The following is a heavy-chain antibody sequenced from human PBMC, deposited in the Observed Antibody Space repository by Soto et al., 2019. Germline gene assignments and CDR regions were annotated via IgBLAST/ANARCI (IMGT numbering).Heavy chain of an antibody. CDR2: ISAYSGNT. CDR1: GYTFTSYG. J-gene: IGHJ3*02. D-gene: IGHD6-19*01. V-gene: IGHV1-18*01. Sequence: QVQLVQSGAEVKKPGASVKVSCKASGYTFTSYGISWVRQAPGQGLEWMGWISAYSGNTNYAQKLQGRVTMTTDTSTSTAYMELRSLRSDDTAVYYCARASKQWLHGYDAFDIWGQGTMVTVSS. CDR3: ARASKQWLHGYDAFDI.